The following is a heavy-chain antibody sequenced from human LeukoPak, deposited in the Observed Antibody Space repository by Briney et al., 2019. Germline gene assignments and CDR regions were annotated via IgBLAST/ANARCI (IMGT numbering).Heavy chain of an antibody. Sequence: GGSLRLSCAASGFTFSSYTMNWVRQAPGKGLEWVSSITGSSTYIFYADSVKGRFPVSRDNAKNSLYLQMNSLRAEDTAVYYCAREAGYCSSTSCEEDYYYYYMDVWGKGTTVTVSS. CDR3: AREAGYCSSTSCEEDYYYYYMDV. CDR1: GFTFSSYT. J-gene: IGHJ6*03. V-gene: IGHV3-21*01. CDR2: ITGSSTYI. D-gene: IGHD2-2*03.